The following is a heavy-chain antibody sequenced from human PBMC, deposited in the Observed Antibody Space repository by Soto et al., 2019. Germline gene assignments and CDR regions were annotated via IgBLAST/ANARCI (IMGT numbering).Heavy chain of an antibody. J-gene: IGHJ4*02. Sequence: QVPLVESGGGVVQPGRSLRLSCAASGFTFSSYAMHWVRQAPGKGLEWVAVISYDGSNKYYADSVKGRFTISRDNSKNTLYLQMNSLRAEDTAVYYCARDRSRLLGAGYFDYWGQGTLVTVSS. CDR3: ARDRSRLLGAGYFDY. V-gene: IGHV3-30-3*01. CDR1: GFTFSSYA. D-gene: IGHD1-26*01. CDR2: ISYDGSNK.